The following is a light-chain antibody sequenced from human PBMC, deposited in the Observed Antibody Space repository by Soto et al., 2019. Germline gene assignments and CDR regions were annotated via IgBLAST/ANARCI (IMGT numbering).Light chain of an antibody. CDR1: QSVLYSSNNKNY. Sequence: DIVMTQSPDSLAVSLGERATINCKSSQSVLYSSNNKNYLAWYQQKPGQPPKLLIYWASTRESGVTDRFSVSGSGTDFTRTLSRLQAEDVAVYYCQQYYSTPLFTFAPGTKVDIK. CDR2: WAS. J-gene: IGKJ3*01. CDR3: QQYYSTPLFT. V-gene: IGKV4-1*01.